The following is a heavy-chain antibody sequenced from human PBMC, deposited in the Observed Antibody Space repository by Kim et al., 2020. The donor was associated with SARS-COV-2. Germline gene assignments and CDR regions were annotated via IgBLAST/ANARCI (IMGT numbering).Heavy chain of an antibody. V-gene: IGHV3-23*01. CDR2: ISGSGGST. D-gene: IGHD2-21*02. J-gene: IGHJ4*02. Sequence: GGSLRLSCAASGFTFSSYAMSWVRQAPGKGLEWVSAISGSGGSTYYADSVKGRFTISSDNSKNTLYLQMNSLRAEDTAVYYCATWGIVVVTATRRIRFDYWGQGTLVTVSS. CDR1: GFTFSSYA. CDR3: ATWGIVVVTATRRIRFDY.